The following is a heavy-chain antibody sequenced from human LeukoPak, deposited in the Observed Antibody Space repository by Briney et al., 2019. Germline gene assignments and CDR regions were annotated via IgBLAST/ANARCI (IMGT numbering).Heavy chain of an antibody. CDR3: ARPHLEDIVVVPAARYAFDI. V-gene: IGHV1-18*01. J-gene: IGHJ3*02. D-gene: IGHD2-2*01. CDR2: ISAYNGNT. CDR1: GYTFTSYG. Sequence: GAPVKVSCKASGYTFTSYGISWVRQAPGQGLEWMGWISAYNGNTNYAQKLQGRVTMTTDTSTSTAYMELRSLRSDDTAVYYCARPHLEDIVVVPAARYAFDIWGQGTMVTVSS.